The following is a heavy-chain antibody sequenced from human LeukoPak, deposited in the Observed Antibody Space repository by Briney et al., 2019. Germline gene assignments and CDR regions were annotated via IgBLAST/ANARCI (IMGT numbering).Heavy chain of an antibody. CDR3: VRAHNSENWGSLGK. V-gene: IGHV1-2*02. J-gene: IGHJ4*02. D-gene: IGHD7-27*01. Sequence: ASVKVSCKASGYTFTAYYIHWVRQAPGQGLEWMGWISPYTGGTNYAQKFQGRVTITQDRSSNTVYMDLNRLTSDDTALYYCVRAHNSENWGSLGKWGQGTLVTVSS. CDR2: ISPYTGGT. CDR1: GYTFTAYY.